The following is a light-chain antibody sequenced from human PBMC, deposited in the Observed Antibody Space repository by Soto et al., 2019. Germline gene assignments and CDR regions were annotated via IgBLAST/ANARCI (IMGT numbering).Light chain of an antibody. J-gene: IGKJ5*01. Sequence: DVVVTQSPLSLPVTLGQAASISCRSSQSLVYSDGNTYLSWFYQRTGQSPRRLIYKVSNRDSGVPDRFSGSGSGTDFTLKISRVEAEDVGVYYCMQGTHWPPITFGQGTRLEIK. V-gene: IGKV2-30*01. CDR1: QSLVYSDGNTY. CDR3: MQGTHWPPIT. CDR2: KVS.